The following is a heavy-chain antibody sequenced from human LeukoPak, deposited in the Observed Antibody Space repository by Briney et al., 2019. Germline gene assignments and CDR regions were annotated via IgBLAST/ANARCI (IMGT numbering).Heavy chain of an antibody. D-gene: IGHD4-17*01. J-gene: IGHJ4*02. CDR2: MYDGGST. Sequence: PSDTLSLTCTVSGGPISGSIYSWAWIRQPPGKGLVWIGDMYDGGSTYYHPSLKRRVTISVNTAKNQFSLKLNSVTAADTAVYYCAIVYGVYYFEHWGQGTLVTVSS. CDR1: GGPISGSIYS. CDR3: AIVYGVYYFEH. V-gene: IGHV4-39*01.